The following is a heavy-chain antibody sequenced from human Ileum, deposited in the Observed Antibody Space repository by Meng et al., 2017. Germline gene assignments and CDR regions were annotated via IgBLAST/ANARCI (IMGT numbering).Heavy chain of an antibody. V-gene: IGHV4-34*01. CDR1: GGSFSGYY. CDR2: INHSGST. J-gene: IGHJ1*01. CDR3: ARGRYGDSRRGGYFQH. Sequence: VPLQQWGAGLLKPSETLSLTCAVYGGSFSGYYWSWIRQPPGKGLEWIGEINHSGSTNYNPSLKSRVTISVDTSKNQFSLKLSSVTAADTAVYYCARGRYGDSRRGGYFQHWGQGTLVTVSS. D-gene: IGHD4-17*01.